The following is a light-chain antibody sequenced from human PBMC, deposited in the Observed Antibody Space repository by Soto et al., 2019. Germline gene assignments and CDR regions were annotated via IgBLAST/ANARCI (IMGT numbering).Light chain of an antibody. CDR2: GTS. CDR1: QSVNSTY. Sequence: EIVLTQSPGTLSLSPGEGATLSCRASQSVNSTYLAWYQHKPGQAPRLLIYGTSRRATGIPDRFRGSGSGTDFPLTITRLEPEDFALYYCQQCGGSPPITFGQGTRVE. J-gene: IGKJ5*01. V-gene: IGKV3-20*01. CDR3: QQCGGSPPIT.